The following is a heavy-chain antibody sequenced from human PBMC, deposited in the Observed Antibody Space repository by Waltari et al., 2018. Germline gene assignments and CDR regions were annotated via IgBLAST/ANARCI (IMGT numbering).Heavy chain of an antibody. CDR1: GFTFSTYG. D-gene: IGHD3-10*01. J-gene: IGHJ4*02. CDR3: AECRGVRGVIPFDY. Sequence: EVQLVESGGGLVQPGGSLRLSCAASGFTFSTYGMSWVRQAPGKGLEWVSVISGGSDNTHYADSVKGRFTISRDNSKNTLYLQMNSLRADDTAVYYCAECRGVRGVIPFDYWGQGTLVTVSS. V-gene: IGHV3-23*04. CDR2: ISGGSDNT.